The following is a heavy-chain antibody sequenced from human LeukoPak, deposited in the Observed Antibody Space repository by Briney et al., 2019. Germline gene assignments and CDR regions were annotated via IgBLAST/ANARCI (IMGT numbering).Heavy chain of an antibody. V-gene: IGHV5-51*01. CDR1: GYSFTNYW. CDR3: ARRVLGYSYEFYFDY. Sequence: GESLKISCKGSGYSFTNYWIVWVRQMPGKGLEWMGIIYPGDSDTRYSPSFQGQVTISADKSISTAYLQLTSLKASDTAMYDCARRVLGYSYEFYFDYWGRGTLVTVSS. CDR2: IYPGDSDT. J-gene: IGHJ4*02. D-gene: IGHD5-18*01.